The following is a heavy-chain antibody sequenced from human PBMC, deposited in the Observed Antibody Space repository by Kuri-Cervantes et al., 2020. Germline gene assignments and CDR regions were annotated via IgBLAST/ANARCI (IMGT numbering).Heavy chain of an antibody. CDR3: TRSSIYDYYAMDY. J-gene: IGHJ6*01. CDR2: IDPENGNT. Sequence: VKLQQSVADLVRPGASVKLSCTGSGFNIKNTYMHWVKQRSEQGLEWIGRIDPENGNTKYAQKFHGKSTNTENTSSNTAFLHLSSLTSDYSAVYFCTRSSIYDYYAMDYWGQGTSVTVSS. D-gene: IGHD6-6*01. V-gene: IGHV1/OR15-2*02. CDR1: GFNIKNTY.